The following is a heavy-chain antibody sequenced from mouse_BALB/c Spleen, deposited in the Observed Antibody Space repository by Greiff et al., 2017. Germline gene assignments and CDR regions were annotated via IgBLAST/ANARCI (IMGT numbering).Heavy chain of an antibody. CDR3: ARGGGSSYGWYFDV. CDR1: GFSLTGYG. Sequence: VQLVESGPGLVAPAQSLSITCTASGFSLTGYGVNWVRQPPGQGLEWLGMIWGDGSTDYNSALKSRLSTSKDNSKSQVVLEKNSLLTDDAARYYCARGGGSSYGWYFDVWGAGTTVTVSS. CDR2: IWGDGST. D-gene: IGHD1-1*01. J-gene: IGHJ1*01. V-gene: IGHV2-6-7*01.